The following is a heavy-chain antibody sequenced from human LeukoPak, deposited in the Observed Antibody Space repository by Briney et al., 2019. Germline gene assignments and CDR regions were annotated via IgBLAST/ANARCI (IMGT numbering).Heavy chain of an antibody. CDR3: AKDSTYDFWSGYHDY. D-gene: IGHD3-3*01. CDR2: ISGSRDST. CDR1: GFTFRSYA. J-gene: IGHJ4*02. Sequence: GGSLRLACAASGFTFRSYAMSWVSQAPGKGLEWVTAISGSRDSTYYADSVKGRFTISRDNSKNTLYLQMNSLRAEDTAVYYCAKDSTYDFWSGYHDYWGQGTLVTVSS. V-gene: IGHV3-23*01.